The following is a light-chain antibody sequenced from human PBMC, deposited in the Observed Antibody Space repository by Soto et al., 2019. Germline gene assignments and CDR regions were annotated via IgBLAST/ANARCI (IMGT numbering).Light chain of an antibody. Sequence: QLVLTQSSSASASLGSSVKLTCTLSNGHSSNIIAWHQQQPGKAPRYLMKLEGSGSYNKGSGVPDRFSGSSSGADRYLTISNLQFEDEADYYGETWGSNTRVFCGGTKLTVL. CDR2: LEGSGSY. CDR3: ETWGSNTRV. CDR1: NGHSSNI. V-gene: IGLV4-60*02. J-gene: IGLJ3*02.